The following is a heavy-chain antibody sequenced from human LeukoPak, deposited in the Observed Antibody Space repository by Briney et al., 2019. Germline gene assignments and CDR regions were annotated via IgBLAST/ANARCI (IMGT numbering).Heavy chain of an antibody. J-gene: IGHJ2*01. D-gene: IGHD3-9*01. V-gene: IGHV1-69*04. CDR3: ARDPLDNYDILTGYYDWYFDL. CDR2: IIPILGIA. Sequence: GASVKVSCKASGGTFSSYAISWVRQAPGQGLEWMGRIIPILGIANYAQKFQGRVTITADKSTSTAYMELSSLRSEDTAVYYCARDPLDNYDILTGYYDWYFDLWGRGTLVTVSS. CDR1: GGTFSSYA.